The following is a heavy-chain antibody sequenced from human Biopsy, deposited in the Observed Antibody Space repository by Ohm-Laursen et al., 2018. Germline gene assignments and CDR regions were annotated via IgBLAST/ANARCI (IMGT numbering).Heavy chain of an antibody. Sequence: ASVKVSCNASGYNFDIYPLFWVRQAPGQGFEWMGGIVPLFETTDSAQKFQGRVTITADRSTTTAYIELSGLTSEDTAIYYCAKAGQTSGEYVVPRHFDSWGQGTRVTVSS. J-gene: IGHJ4*02. D-gene: IGHD2-15*01. CDR1: GYNFDIYP. CDR2: IVPLFETT. CDR3: AKAGQTSGEYVVPRHFDS. V-gene: IGHV1-69*06.